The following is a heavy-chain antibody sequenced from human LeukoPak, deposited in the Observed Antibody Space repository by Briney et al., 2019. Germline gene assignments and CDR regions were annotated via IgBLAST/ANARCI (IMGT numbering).Heavy chain of an antibody. Sequence: SETLSLTCTVSGGSISSYYWSWIRQPPGKGLEWIGYIYYSGSTNYNPSLKSRVTISVDTSKNQFSLKLSSVTAADTAVYYCAREAYNWNPNDAFDIWGQGTMVTVSS. D-gene: IGHD1-1*01. CDR3: AREAYNWNPNDAFDI. J-gene: IGHJ3*02. CDR2: IYYSGST. V-gene: IGHV4-59*01. CDR1: GGSISSYY.